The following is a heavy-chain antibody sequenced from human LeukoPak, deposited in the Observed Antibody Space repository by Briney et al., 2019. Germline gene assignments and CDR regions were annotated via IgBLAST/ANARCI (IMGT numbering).Heavy chain of an antibody. CDR2: ISYDGSNK. J-gene: IGHJ4*02. D-gene: IGHD3-10*01. CDR1: GFTFSSYA. CDR3: ASARGSGSYYSPNDY. Sequence: GGSLRLSCAASGFTFSSYAMHWVRQAPGKGLEWVAVISYDGSNKYYADSVKGRFTISRDNSKNTLHLQMNSLRPEDTAVYYCASARGSGSYYSPNDYWGQGTLVTVSS. V-gene: IGHV3-30-3*01.